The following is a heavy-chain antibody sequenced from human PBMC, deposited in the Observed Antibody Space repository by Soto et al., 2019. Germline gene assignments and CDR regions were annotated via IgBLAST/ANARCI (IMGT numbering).Heavy chain of an antibody. CDR3: ARGLATLPVFAFDI. J-gene: IGHJ3*02. Sequence: GSGPTLVNPTQTLTLTCTLSGISLSTSGVGLGWIRQTPGKALEWLALVYWNDDKHYRPSLKSRLTITKDTSKNQALLTMTNMDPVDTATYYCARGLATLPVFAFDIWGQGTEVTVSS. D-gene: IGHD1-1*01. V-gene: IGHV2-5*01. CDR2: VYWNDDK. CDR1: GISLSTSGVG.